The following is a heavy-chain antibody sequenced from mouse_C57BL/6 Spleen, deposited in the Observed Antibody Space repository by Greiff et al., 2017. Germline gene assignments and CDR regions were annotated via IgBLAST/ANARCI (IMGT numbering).Heavy chain of an antibody. Sequence: EVMLVESGGGLVQPGGSLSLSCAASGFTFTDYYMSWVRQPPGKALEWLGFIRNKANGYTTEYSASVKGRFTISRDNSQSILYLQMNALRAEDSATYYCARNAPITTVVAPYAMDYWGQGTSVTVSS. CDR3: ARNAPITTVVAPYAMDY. D-gene: IGHD1-1*01. CDR1: GFTFTDYY. V-gene: IGHV7-3*01. CDR2: IRNKANGYTT. J-gene: IGHJ4*01.